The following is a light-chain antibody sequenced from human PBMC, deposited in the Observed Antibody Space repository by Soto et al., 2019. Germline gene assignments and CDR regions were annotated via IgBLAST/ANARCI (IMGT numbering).Light chain of an antibody. CDR3: QQFSGYPLT. V-gene: IGKV1-13*02. Sequence: IQLTQSPSSLSASVGDRVTITCRAGQDIGSALAWYQQRPGKAPKLLLYDASNLEAGVPSRFSGSGSETDFTLTITSLRPEDVETDSCQQFSGYPLTFGGGTKVQIK. CDR2: DAS. J-gene: IGKJ4*01. CDR1: QDIGSA.